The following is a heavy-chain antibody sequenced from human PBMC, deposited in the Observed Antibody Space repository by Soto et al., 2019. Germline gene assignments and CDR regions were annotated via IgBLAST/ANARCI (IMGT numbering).Heavy chain of an antibody. J-gene: IGHJ4*02. CDR3: AKDVVVVRGVIIPYYFDY. CDR2: ISGSGGST. CDR1: GFTFSSYA. Sequence: PGGSLRLSCAASGFTFSSYAMSWVRQAPGKGLEWVSAISGSGGSTYYADSVKGRFTISRDSSKNTLYLQMNSLRAEDTAVYYCAKDVVVVRGVIIPYYFDYWGQGTLVTVSS. D-gene: IGHD3-10*01. V-gene: IGHV3-23*01.